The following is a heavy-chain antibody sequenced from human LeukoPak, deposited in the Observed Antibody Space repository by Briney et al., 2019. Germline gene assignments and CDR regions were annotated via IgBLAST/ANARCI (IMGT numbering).Heavy chain of an antibody. D-gene: IGHD6-6*01. V-gene: IGHV1-8*01. Sequence: GASVKVSCKASGYTFTSYDIHWVRQATGQGVEWMGWMNPNSGNTGYAQKFQGRVTMTRNTSISTAYMELSSLRSEDTAVYYCARGGRIAALWFDPWGQGTLVTVSS. J-gene: IGHJ5*02. CDR1: GYTFTSYD. CDR3: ARGGRIAALWFDP. CDR2: MNPNSGNT.